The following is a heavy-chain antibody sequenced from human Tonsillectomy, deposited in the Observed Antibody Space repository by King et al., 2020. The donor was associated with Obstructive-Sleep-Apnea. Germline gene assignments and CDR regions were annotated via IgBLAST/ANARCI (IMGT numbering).Heavy chain of an antibody. CDR2: ISYDGSNK. J-gene: IGHJ4*02. V-gene: IGHV3-30*04. CDR3: AAPKRRYGSAYYGIDY. Sequence: VQLVESGGGVVQPGRSLRLSCAASGFTFSSYAMHWVRQAPGKGLEWVAVISYDGSNKYYADSVKGRFTISRDNSKNTLYLQMNSLRAEGTAVYYCAAPKRRYGSAYYGIDYWGQGTLVTVSS. D-gene: IGHD3-3*01. CDR1: GFTFSSYA.